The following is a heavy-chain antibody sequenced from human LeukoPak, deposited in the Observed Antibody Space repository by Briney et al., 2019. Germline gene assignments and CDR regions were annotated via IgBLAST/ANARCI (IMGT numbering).Heavy chain of an antibody. CDR3: ARGIWFGELTFGS. D-gene: IGHD3-10*01. CDR1: GGSLSGYY. CDR2: INHSGST. Sequence: PSETLSLTCAVYGGSLSGYYWSWIRQPPGKGLEWIGEINHSGSTNYNPSLKSRVTISVDTSKNQFSLKLSSVTAANTAVYYRARGIWFGELTFGSWGQGTLVTVSS. J-gene: IGHJ5*01. V-gene: IGHV4-34*01.